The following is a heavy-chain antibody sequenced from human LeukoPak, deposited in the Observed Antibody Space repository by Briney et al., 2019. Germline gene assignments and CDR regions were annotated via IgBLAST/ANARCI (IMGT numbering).Heavy chain of an antibody. J-gene: IGHJ5*02. Sequence: GGSLRLSCAASGFSFSFSNMNWVRQAPGKGLEWVSYISSTNGHTYYADSVNGRFTISRNTAKNSLYLQMNSLRVEDTAIYFCARDRDSSGLYGGADLWGQGVLVTVSA. CDR2: ISSTNGHT. V-gene: IGHV3-21*03. CDR3: ARDRDSSGLYGGADL. CDR1: GFSFSFSN. D-gene: IGHD6-19*01.